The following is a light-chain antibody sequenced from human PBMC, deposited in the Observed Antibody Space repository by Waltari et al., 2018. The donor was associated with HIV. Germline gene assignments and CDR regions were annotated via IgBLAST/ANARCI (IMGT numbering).Light chain of an antibody. CDR3: AAWDDSLNVRV. CDR1: SSNIEINT. Sequence: QSVLTQLPSASGTPGPTVTISCSGGSSNIEINTVHWYQQLPGTAPKLLIYNDNQRPSGVLDRFSGSKSGTSASLAISGLQSEDEADYYCAAWDDSLNVRVFGGGTKLTVL. V-gene: IGLV1-44*01. CDR2: NDN. J-gene: IGLJ3*02.